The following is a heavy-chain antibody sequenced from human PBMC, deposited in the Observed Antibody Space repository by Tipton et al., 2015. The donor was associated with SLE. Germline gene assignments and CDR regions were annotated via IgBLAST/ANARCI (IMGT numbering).Heavy chain of an antibody. CDR3: ARDTPYYYDSSGYYPRFDP. D-gene: IGHD3-22*01. CDR1: GGSISSYY. J-gene: IGHJ5*02. Sequence: TLSLTCTVSGGSISSYYWSWIRQPPGKGLEWIGYIYYSGSTSYNPSLKSRVTISVDTSKNQFSLKLSSVTAADTAVYYCARDTPYYYDSSGYYPRFDPWGQGTLVTVSS. V-gene: IGHV4-59*12. CDR2: IYYSGST.